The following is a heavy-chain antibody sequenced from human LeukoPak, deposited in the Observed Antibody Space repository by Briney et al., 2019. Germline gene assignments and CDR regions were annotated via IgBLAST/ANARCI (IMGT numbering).Heavy chain of an antibody. J-gene: IGHJ3*01. V-gene: IGHV3-30*01. CDR1: GFIFRSYP. D-gene: IGHD3-16*01. CDR3: ARDGVWTAFDL. Sequence: GRSLRLSCVASGFIFRSYPMHWVRQAPGKGLEWVAVVSYDGSGEKYADSVNGQFTISRDNSKNTPYLQMNSLRAEDTAVFYCARDGVWTAFDLWGQGTMVTVSS. CDR2: VSYDGSGE.